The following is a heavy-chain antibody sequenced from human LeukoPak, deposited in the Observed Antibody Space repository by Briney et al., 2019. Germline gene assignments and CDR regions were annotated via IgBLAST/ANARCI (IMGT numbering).Heavy chain of an antibody. D-gene: IGHD6-13*01. CDR2: ISGSGGST. CDR1: GFTFSSYA. CDR3: AGAIEAQWFDP. V-gene: IGHV3-23*01. Sequence: GGSLRLSCAASGFTFSSYAMSWVRQAPGKGLEWVSAISGSGGSTYYADSVKGRFTISRDDSKNTLYLQMNSLRAEDTAVYYCAGAIEAQWFDPWGQGTLVTVSS. J-gene: IGHJ5*02.